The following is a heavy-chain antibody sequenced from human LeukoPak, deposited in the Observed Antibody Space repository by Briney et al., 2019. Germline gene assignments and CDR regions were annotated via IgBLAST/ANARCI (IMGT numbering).Heavy chain of an antibody. CDR2: IYYSGST. Sequence: SETLSLTCTVSGGSISRSDYYWAWIRQPPGKGLEWIGYIYYSGSTNYNPSLKSRVSISVDTSKNQFSLKLNSVTAADTAVYYCARVWGVTDFYDSRGAFDIWGQGTMVTVSS. CDR1: GGSISRSDYY. J-gene: IGHJ3*02. V-gene: IGHV4-39*07. D-gene: IGHD3-22*01. CDR3: ARVWGVTDFYDSRGAFDI.